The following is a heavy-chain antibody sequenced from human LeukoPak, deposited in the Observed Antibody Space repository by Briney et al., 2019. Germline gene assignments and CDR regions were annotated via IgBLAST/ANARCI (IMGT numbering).Heavy chain of an antibody. Sequence: PSQTLSLTCAVSGGSISSGGYFWSWIRQPPGKGLEWIGYIYRSGSTNSHPSLKSRVNISVARSKNQFSLKLSSVTAADTAVYYCARVGYDILTGYHDRIDYWGQGTLVTVSS. V-gene: IGHV4-30-2*01. J-gene: IGHJ4*02. D-gene: IGHD3-9*01. CDR2: IYRSGST. CDR1: GGSISSGGYF. CDR3: ARVGYDILTGYHDRIDY.